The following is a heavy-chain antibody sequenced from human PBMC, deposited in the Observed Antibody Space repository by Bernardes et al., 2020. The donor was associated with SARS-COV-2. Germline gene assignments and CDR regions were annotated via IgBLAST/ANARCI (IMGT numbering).Heavy chain of an antibody. CDR2: ISPYNGNR. V-gene: IGHV1-18*01. J-gene: IGHJ1*01. D-gene: IGHD3-3*01. CDR3: ARGVETYYDLWSAYYAFQL. Sequence: ASVKVSCKASGYTFRKNGITWVRQAPGQGLEWMGWISPYNGNRKYAQKFQGRATMTTDTSTSTAYMELRSLRSDDTAVYYCARGVETYYDLWSAYYAFQLWGQGTLITVS. CDR1: GYTFRKNG.